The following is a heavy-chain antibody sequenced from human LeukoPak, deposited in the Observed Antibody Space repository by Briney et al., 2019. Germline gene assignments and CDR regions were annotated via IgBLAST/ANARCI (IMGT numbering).Heavy chain of an antibody. J-gene: IGHJ6*04. D-gene: IGHD6-6*01. V-gene: IGHV3-49*04. CDR1: GFTFGDYA. CDR3: TRFVEEVGMDV. CDR2: IRSKAYGGTT. Sequence: GGSLRLSCTASGFTFGDYAMSWVRQPPGKGREWVGFIRSKAYGGTTEYAASVKGRFTISRDDSKSIAYLQMNSLKTEDTAVYYCTRFVEEVGMDVWGKGTTVTVSS.